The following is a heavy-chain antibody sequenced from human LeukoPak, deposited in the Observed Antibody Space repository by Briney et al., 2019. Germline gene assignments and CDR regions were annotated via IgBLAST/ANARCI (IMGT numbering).Heavy chain of an antibody. D-gene: IGHD3-10*01. CDR3: AKDPVRGVILHTVPDY. J-gene: IGHJ4*02. CDR2: IRYDGSNK. CDR1: GFTFSSYG. Sequence: PGGSLRLSCAASGFTFSSYGMHWVRQAPGKGLEWVAFIRYDGSNKYYADSVKGRFTISRDNSKNTLYLQMNSLRAEDTAVYYCAKDPVRGVILHTVPDYWGQGTLVTVSS. V-gene: IGHV3-30*02.